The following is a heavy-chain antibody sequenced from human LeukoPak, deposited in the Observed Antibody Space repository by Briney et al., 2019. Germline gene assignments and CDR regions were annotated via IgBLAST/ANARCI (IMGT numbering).Heavy chain of an antibody. CDR2: ISGSGSFT. D-gene: IGHD3/OR15-3a*01. CDR3: ARDLSWRTGSLDY. CDR1: GFTFSDYY. J-gene: IGHJ4*02. Sequence: GGSLRLSCAASGFTFSDYYMIWIRQAPGKGLEWLGYISGSGSFTNYADSVKGRFNISRDNAKESVYLQMNSLRAEDTALYYCARDLSWRTGSLDYWGQGTMVTVSS. V-gene: IGHV3-11*05.